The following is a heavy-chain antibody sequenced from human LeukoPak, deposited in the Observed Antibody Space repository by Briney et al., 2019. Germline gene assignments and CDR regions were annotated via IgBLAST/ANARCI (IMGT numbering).Heavy chain of an antibody. D-gene: IGHD3-3*01. CDR3: ARGYDFWSGYYEGYYYYMDV. Sequence: SETLSLTCAVYGGSFSGYYWSWIRRPPGKGLEWIGEINHSGSTNYNPSLKSRVTISVDTSKNQFSLKLSSVTAADTAVYYCARGYDFWSGYYEGYYYYMDVWGKGTTVTVSS. CDR1: GGSFSGYY. CDR2: INHSGST. J-gene: IGHJ6*03. V-gene: IGHV4-34*01.